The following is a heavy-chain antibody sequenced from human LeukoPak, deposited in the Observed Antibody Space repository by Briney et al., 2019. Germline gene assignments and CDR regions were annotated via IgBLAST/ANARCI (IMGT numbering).Heavy chain of an antibody. V-gene: IGHV1-8*03. CDR2: MNHNSDNT. CDR3: ARLGIAAAGFAYYYYMDV. J-gene: IGHJ6*03. Sequence: ASVNVSCKASGDTFTSYDISCVRQATGQGLVWVGWMNHNSDNTGYAQKCQDKVTITRNTSISTAYMEVSSLRSEDTAVYYCARLGIAAAGFAYYYYMDVWGKGTTVTVSS. CDR1: GDTFTSYD. D-gene: IGHD6-13*01.